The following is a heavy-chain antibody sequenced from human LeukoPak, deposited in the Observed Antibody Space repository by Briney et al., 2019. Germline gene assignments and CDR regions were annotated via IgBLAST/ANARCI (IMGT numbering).Heavy chain of an antibody. CDR2: INGRGGST. D-gene: IGHD2-15*01. CDR3: ARDLTFGEQWWPRGDY. J-gene: IGHJ4*02. Sequence: PGGTLRLSCAATGFTFSTYGMSWVRQAPGKGLEWVASINGRGGSTYYADSVKGRFTISRDNAKNSLYLQMNSLRAEDTAVYYCARDLTFGEQWWPRGDYWGQGTLVTVSS. CDR1: GFTFSTYG. V-gene: IGHV3-23*01.